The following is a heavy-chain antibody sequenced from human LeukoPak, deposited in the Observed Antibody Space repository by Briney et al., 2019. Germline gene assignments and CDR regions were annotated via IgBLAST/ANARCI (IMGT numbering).Heavy chain of an antibody. Sequence: ASVKVSCKASGYTFTSYAMNWVRQAPGQGLEWMGWINTNTGNPTYAQGFTGRLVFSLDTSVSTAYPQISSLKAEDTAVYYCAFSTETRGYYYAMDVGAKGTKVTVPS. D-gene: IGHD1-14*01. V-gene: IGHV7-4-1*02. CDR2: INTNTGNP. J-gene: IGHJ6*04. CDR3: AFSTETRGYYYAMDV. CDR1: GYTFTSYA.